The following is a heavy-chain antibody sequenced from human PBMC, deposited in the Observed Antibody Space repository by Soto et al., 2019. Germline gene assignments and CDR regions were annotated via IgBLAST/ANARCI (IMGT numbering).Heavy chain of an antibody. Sequence: QVQLVQSGAEVKKPGASVKVSCKASGYTFTSYGISWVRQAPGQGLEWMGWISAYNGNTNYAQKFQGRITMTTDTSTSTADRERMSPRSDDPAAYYRPRATTVETASYGGQGTLVTVSS. D-gene: IGHD4-17*01. CDR2: ISAYNGNT. CDR1: GYTFTSYG. V-gene: IGHV1-18*01. CDR3: PRATTVETASY. J-gene: IGHJ4*02.